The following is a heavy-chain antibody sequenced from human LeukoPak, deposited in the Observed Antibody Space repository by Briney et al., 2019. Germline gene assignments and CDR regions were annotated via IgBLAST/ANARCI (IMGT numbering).Heavy chain of an antibody. Sequence: GGSLRLSCAASGFTFSTYWMTWVRQTPGKGLEWVAHINQDGSEKYYVDSVKGRFTISRDNAKNSLYLQMNSLRVEDTAVYYCARDHGSSSWWVGLDYWGQGTLVTVSS. CDR2: INQDGSEK. CDR1: GFTFSTYW. V-gene: IGHV3-7*01. CDR3: ARDHGSSSWWVGLDY. D-gene: IGHD6-13*01. J-gene: IGHJ4*02.